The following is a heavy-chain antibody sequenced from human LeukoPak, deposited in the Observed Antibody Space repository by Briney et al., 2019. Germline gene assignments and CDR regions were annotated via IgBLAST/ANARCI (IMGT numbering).Heavy chain of an antibody. J-gene: IGHJ4*02. Sequence: GESLKISCKGSGYSFTSYWISWVRQMPGKGLEWMGRIDPSDSYTNYSPSFQGHVTISADKSISTAYLQWSSLRASDTAMYYCARRQSSSCDYWGQGTLVTVSS. D-gene: IGHD6-13*01. CDR1: GYSFTSYW. CDR2: IDPSDSYT. V-gene: IGHV5-10-1*01. CDR3: ARRQSSSCDY.